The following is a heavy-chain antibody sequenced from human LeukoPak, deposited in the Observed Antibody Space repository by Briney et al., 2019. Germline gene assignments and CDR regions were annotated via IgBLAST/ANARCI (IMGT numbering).Heavy chain of an antibody. D-gene: IGHD2-15*01. CDR3: ARVPRRGVVVVAATVDAFDI. CDR2: INHSGST. CDR1: GGSISSTSYY. J-gene: IGHJ3*02. V-gene: IGHV4-39*07. Sequence: SETLSLTCTVSGGSISSTSYYWGWIRQPPGKGLEWIGEINHSGSTNYNPSLKSRVTISVDTSKNQFSLKLSSVTAADTAVYYCARVPRRGVVVVAATVDAFDIWGQGTMVTVSS.